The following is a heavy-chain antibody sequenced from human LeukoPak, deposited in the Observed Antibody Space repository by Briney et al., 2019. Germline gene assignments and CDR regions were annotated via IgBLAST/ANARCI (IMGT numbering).Heavy chain of an antibody. CDR1: GFTFDSYA. D-gene: IGHD3-10*01. Sequence: PGGSLRLSCTASGFTFDSYAMNWVRQAPGKGLEWVSGISGTRGRTYYADSVKGRFTISRDDSKSTLYLQMNSLRAEDTAVYYCVRGGGSFDSWGQGTLVTVSS. CDR3: VRGGGSFDS. J-gene: IGHJ4*02. CDR2: ISGTRGRT. V-gene: IGHV3-23*01.